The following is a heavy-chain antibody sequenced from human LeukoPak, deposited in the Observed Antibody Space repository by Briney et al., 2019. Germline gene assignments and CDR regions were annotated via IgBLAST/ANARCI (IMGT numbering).Heavy chain of an antibody. Sequence: GASVKVSCKASGYTFTSYDINWVRQATGQGLEWMGWMNPNSGNTGYAQKFQGRVTITRNTSISTAYMELSSLRSEDTAVYYCARGRLRITIFGVVNKEAFDIWGQGTMVTVSS. CDR3: ARGRLRITIFGVVNKEAFDI. J-gene: IGHJ3*02. CDR2: MNPNSGNT. CDR1: GYTFTSYD. V-gene: IGHV1-8*03. D-gene: IGHD3-3*01.